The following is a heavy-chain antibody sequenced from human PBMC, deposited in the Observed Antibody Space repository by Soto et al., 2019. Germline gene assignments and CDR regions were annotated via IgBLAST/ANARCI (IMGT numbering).Heavy chain of an antibody. V-gene: IGHV4-31*03. CDR2: IYYSGST. Sequence: QVQLQESGPGLVKPSQTLSLTCTVSGGSISSGGYYWSWIRQHPGKGLEWIGYIYYSGSTYYNPSLKSRVTLSVGASKSHFSPKLGSVPAADTAVYYCARSGYSCGPNPLLYWGQGTLVTVSS. CDR1: GGSISSGGYY. J-gene: IGHJ4*02. D-gene: IGHD5-18*01. CDR3: ARSGYSCGPNPLLY.